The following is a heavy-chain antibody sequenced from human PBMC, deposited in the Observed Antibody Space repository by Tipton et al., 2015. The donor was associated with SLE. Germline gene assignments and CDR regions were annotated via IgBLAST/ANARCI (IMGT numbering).Heavy chain of an antibody. CDR2: IRYDGSNK. V-gene: IGHV3-30*02. CDR1: GFTFSSYG. CDR3: ARDTSPAKYYFDY. Sequence: SLRLSCAASGFTFSSYGMHWVRQAPGKGLEWVAFIRYDGSNKYYADSVKGRFTISRDNSKNTLYLQMNSLRAEDTAVYYCARDTSPAKYYFDYWGQGTLVTVSS. D-gene: IGHD3-16*01. J-gene: IGHJ4*02.